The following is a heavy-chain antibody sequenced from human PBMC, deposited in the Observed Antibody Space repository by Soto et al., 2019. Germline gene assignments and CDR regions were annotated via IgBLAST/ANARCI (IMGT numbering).Heavy chain of an antibody. CDR2: INPSGGST. CDR3: ARAPYYYDSSGYDYYFDY. Sequence: ASVKVSCKASGYTFTSYYMHWVRQAPGQGLEWMGIINPSGGSTSYAQKFQGRVTMTRDTSTSTVYMELSSLRSEDTAVYYCARAPYYYDSSGYDYYFDYWGQGTLVTVSS. D-gene: IGHD3-22*01. V-gene: IGHV1-46*01. CDR1: GYTFTSYY. J-gene: IGHJ4*02.